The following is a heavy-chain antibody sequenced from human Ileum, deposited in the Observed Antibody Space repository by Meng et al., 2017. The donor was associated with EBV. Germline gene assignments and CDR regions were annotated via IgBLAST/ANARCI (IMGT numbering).Heavy chain of an antibody. CDR1: GGSVTSDSYY. V-gene: IGHV4-61*01. D-gene: IGHD2-15*01. J-gene: IGHJ4*02. Sequence: VQLQAWGSGRVKPSAPLSLLCPFPGGSVTSDSYYWSWIRQPPGKGLGWIRYIYYSGSSNYNPSLKSRVTISVDTSKNQFSLKLNSVTAADTVVYYCARGGWSLDYWGQGTLVTVSS. CDR3: ARGGWSLDY. CDR2: IYYSGSS.